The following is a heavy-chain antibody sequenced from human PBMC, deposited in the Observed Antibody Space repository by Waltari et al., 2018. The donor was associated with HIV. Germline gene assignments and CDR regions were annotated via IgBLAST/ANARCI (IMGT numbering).Heavy chain of an antibody. J-gene: IGHJ4*02. CDR1: GFTFSSYW. Sequence: EVQLVESGGGLVQPGGSLRLSCAASGFTFSSYWMTWVRQAPGKGLEWVASRMQDGSEKYYGDSVKVRFTIPRDNAKNSLYLQMNSLRAEDTAVYYCASRGARIVGAHPFDNWGQGTLVTVSS. CDR2: RMQDGSEK. V-gene: IGHV3-7*01. CDR3: ASRGARIVGAHPFDN. D-gene: IGHD1-26*01.